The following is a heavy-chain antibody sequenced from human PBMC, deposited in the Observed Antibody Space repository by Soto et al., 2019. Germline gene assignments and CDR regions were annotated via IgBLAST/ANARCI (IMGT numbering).Heavy chain of an antibody. Sequence: PGGSLRLSCAASGFTFSLYEMSWVRQAPGKGLEWIAYISSSDSTIYYADSVKGRFTISRDKAKNSLFLQMNSLRAEDTAVYYCARDGYGDPYDYYGMDVWGQGTTVTVSS. D-gene: IGHD4-17*01. V-gene: IGHV3-48*03. CDR2: ISSSDSTI. J-gene: IGHJ6*02. CDR3: ARDGYGDPYDYYGMDV. CDR1: GFTFSLYE.